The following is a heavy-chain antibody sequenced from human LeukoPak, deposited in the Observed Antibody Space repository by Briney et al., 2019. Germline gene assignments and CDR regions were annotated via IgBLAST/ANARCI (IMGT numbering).Heavy chain of an antibody. CDR2: ISSSSSYI. D-gene: IGHD4-17*01. Sequence: GGSLRLSCAASGITFIKYSMTWVRQAPGKGLEWVSSISSSSSYIYYADSVKGRFTISRDNAKNSLYLQMNSLRAEDTAVYYCARDPLALDYGDNFDYWGQGTLVTVSS. J-gene: IGHJ4*02. CDR3: ARDPLALDYGDNFDY. V-gene: IGHV3-21*01. CDR1: GITFIKYS.